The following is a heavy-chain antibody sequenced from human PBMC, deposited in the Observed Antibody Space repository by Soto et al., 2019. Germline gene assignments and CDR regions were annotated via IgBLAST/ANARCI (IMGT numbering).Heavy chain of an antibody. CDR2: ISSSSSTI. CDR1: GFTFSSYS. J-gene: IGHJ4*02. V-gene: IGHV3-48*01. Sequence: EVQLVESGGGLVQPGGSLRLSCAASGFTFSSYSMNWVRQAPGKGLEWVSYISSSSSTIYYADSVKGRFTISRDNAKKSPYLQMNSLRAEDTAVYYCARDLNLGSFDYWGQGTLVTVSS. CDR3: ARDLNLGSFDY.